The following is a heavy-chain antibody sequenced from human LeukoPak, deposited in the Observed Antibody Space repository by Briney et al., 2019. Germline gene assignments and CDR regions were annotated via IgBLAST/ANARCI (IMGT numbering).Heavy chain of an antibody. J-gene: IGHJ4*02. V-gene: IGHV4-34*01. CDR1: GGSFSGYY. CDR3: ARDPFYDRHFDY. D-gene: IGHD5/OR15-5a*01. CDR2: INHSGST. Sequence: PSETLSLTCAVYGGSFSGYYWSWIRQPPGKGLEWIGEINHSGSTNYNPSLKSRVTISVDTSKNQFSLKLSSVTAADTAVYYCARDPFYDRHFDYWGQGTLVTVSS.